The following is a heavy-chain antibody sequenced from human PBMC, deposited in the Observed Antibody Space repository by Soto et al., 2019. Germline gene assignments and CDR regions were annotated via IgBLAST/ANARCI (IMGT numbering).Heavy chain of an antibody. CDR2: ISWDGGST. CDR1: GFTFDDYT. V-gene: IGHV3-43*01. CDR3: AKDKRGSYPVLDY. J-gene: IGHJ4*02. Sequence: TGGSLRLSCAASGFTFDDYTMHWVRQAPGKGLEWVSLISWDGGSTYYADSVKGRFTISRDNSKNSLYLQMNSLRTEDTALYYCAKDKRGSYPVLDYWGQGTLVTVSS. D-gene: IGHD1-26*01.